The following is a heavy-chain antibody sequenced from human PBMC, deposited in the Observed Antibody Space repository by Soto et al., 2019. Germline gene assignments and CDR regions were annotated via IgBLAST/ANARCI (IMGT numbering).Heavy chain of an antibody. CDR3: MRHGGRLFDY. CDR1: DGFISSSNY. J-gene: IGHJ4*02. CDR2: VYHNGGP. Sequence: QVQLQESGPGLVKPSGTLSLTCAVSDGFISSSNYWSWVRQPPGKGLEWIGQVYHNGGPSYNPSLRSRVTMSIDKSKNQFSMNLSAVTAADTAVYFCMRHGGRLFDYWSPGHQVTVSS. V-gene: IGHV4-4*02. D-gene: IGHD2-15*01.